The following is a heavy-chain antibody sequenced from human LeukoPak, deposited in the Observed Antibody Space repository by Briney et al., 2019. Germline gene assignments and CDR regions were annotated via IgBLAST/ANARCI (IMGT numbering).Heavy chain of an antibody. CDR3: ARDQEGFDY. CDR1: GYTFTSNY. Sequence: ASVKVSCKASGYTFTSNYIHWVRQAPGQGLEWMGMIYPRDGSTSYAQKFQGRVTVTRDTSTSTAHMELSGLRSEDTAVYYCARDQEGFDYWGQGTLVTVSS. J-gene: IGHJ4*02. CDR2: IYPRDGST. V-gene: IGHV1-46*01.